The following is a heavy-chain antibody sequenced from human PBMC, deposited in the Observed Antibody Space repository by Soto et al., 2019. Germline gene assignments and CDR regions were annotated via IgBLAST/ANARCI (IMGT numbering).Heavy chain of an antibody. D-gene: IGHD3-10*01. CDR1: GYTFTSYY. CDR2: INPSGGST. CDR3: ARVSEAAQDNDAGAFDI. V-gene: IGHV1-46*03. Sequence: GASVKVSCKASGYTFTSYYMHWVRQAPGQGLEWMGIINPSGGSTSYAQKFQGRVTMTRDTSTSTVYMELSSLRSEDTAVYYCARVSEAAQDNDAGAFDIWGQGTMVTVSS. J-gene: IGHJ3*02.